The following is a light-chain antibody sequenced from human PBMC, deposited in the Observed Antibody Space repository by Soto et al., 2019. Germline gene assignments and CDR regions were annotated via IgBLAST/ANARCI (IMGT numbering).Light chain of an antibody. CDR1: SSDVGGYDF. CDR3: SSYTGHSNLEA. Sequence: QSVQPHPASVSWSPGQSITIACTGSSSDVGGYDFVSWYQQHPGKAPKLIIYEVSKRPSGVSNRFAGSKYANTASLTISGLHTEDEGDYYCSSYTGHSNLEAFGTGTKVTVL. J-gene: IGLJ1*01. V-gene: IGLV2-14*01. CDR2: EVS.